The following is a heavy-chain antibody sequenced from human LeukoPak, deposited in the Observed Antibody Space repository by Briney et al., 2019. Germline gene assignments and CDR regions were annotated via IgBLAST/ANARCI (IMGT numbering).Heavy chain of an antibody. V-gene: IGHV4-4*02. CDR3: ARGTVVVVAATLSGGAFDI. D-gene: IGHD2-15*01. J-gene: IGHJ3*02. Sequence: SETLSLTCAVSGGSISSSYWWSWVRQPPGKGLEWIGEIYHSGSANYNPSPSLKSRVTISVDMSKNQFSLKLSSVTAADTAVYYCARGTVVVVAATLSGGAFDIWGQGTMVTVSS. CDR1: GGSISSSYW. CDR2: IYHSGSA.